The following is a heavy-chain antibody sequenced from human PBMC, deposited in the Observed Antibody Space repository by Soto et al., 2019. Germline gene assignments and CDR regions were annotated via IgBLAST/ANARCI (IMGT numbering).Heavy chain of an antibody. V-gene: IGHV4-34*01. J-gene: IGHJ6*02. CDR3: ATDSATSYFGMDV. Sequence: PSETLSLTCAVYGGSFTGTYRSWIRQPPGKGLEWIGEVNDSGSTNFNPSLKSRVTTSVDTSKKQFTLKLTSVTAADTAVYYCATDSATSYFGMDVWGHGTTVT. D-gene: IGHD1-26*01. CDR1: GGSFTGTY. CDR2: VNDSGST.